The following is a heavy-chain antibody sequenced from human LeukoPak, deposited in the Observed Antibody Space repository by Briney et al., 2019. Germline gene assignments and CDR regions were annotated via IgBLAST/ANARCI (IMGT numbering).Heavy chain of an antibody. Sequence: EPSETLSLTCTVSGGSISSYYWSWIRQPPGKGLEWIGYIYYSGSTNYNPSLKSRVTISVDTSKNQFSLKLSSVTAADTAVYYCAVGGGGSGSYYKSSDYWGQGTLVTVSS. CDR3: AVGGGGSGSYYKSSDY. CDR1: GGSISSYY. V-gene: IGHV4-59*08. J-gene: IGHJ4*02. D-gene: IGHD3-10*01. CDR2: IYYSGST.